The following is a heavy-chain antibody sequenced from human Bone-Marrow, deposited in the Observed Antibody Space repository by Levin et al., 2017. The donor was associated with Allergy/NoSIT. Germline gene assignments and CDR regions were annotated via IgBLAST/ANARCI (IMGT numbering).Heavy chain of an antibody. D-gene: IGHD2-15*01. J-gene: IGHJ4*02. Sequence: GESLKISCKGSGYSFTNYWIGWVRQMPGKGLEWMGIIYPGDSDTRYSPSFQGQVTISADKSISTAYLQWSSLKASDTAIYYCARRYCSGGSCYGNFDYWGQGTLVTVSS. CDR2: IYPGDSDT. CDR1: GYSFTNYW. CDR3: ARRYCSGGSCYGNFDY. V-gene: IGHV5-51*01.